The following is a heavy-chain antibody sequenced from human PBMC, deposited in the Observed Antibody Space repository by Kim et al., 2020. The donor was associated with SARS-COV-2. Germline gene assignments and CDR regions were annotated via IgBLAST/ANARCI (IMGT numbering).Heavy chain of an antibody. D-gene: IGHD1-1*01. V-gene: IGHV4-4*02. CDR2: IFHTGTT. J-gene: IGHJ6*02. CDR1: GGSISSSNY. CDR3: ARVPFTTTKSFYYYGMDV. Sequence: SETLSLTCAVSGGSISSSNYWSWVRQPPGQGLEWIGEIFHTGTTNYNPSLKGRVTISVDKSKDQFSLNLNSVTAADTAVYFCARVPFTTTKSFYYYGMDVWGQGTTVTVSS.